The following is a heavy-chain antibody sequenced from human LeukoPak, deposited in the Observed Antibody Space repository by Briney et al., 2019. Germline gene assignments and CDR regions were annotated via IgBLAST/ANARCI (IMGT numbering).Heavy chain of an antibody. CDR1: GGSISTYY. Sequence: SETLSLTCTVSGGSISTYYWSWIRQPLGKGLEWIGYIYYSGSTNYNPSLKSRVTISVDTSKNQFSLKLSSVTAADTAVYYCARLRDFWSGPYFDYWGQGTLVTVSS. CDR3: ARLRDFWSGPYFDY. J-gene: IGHJ4*02. CDR2: IYYSGST. D-gene: IGHD3-3*01. V-gene: IGHV4-59*08.